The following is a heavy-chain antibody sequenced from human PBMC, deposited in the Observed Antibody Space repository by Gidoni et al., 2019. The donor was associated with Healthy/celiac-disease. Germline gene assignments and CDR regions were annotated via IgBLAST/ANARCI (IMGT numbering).Heavy chain of an antibody. CDR1: GFTFSSYA. V-gene: IGHV3-23*01. CDR2: ISGSGGST. CDR3: AKDKAARPLLYYYYGMDV. Sequence: EVQLLASGGGLVQPGGSLRLSCAASGFTFSSYAMSWVRQAPGKGLEWVAAISGSGGSTYYADSVKGRFTISRDNSKNTLYLQMNSLRAEDTAVYYCAKDKAARPLLYYYYGMDVWGQGTTVTVSS. D-gene: IGHD6-6*01. J-gene: IGHJ6*02.